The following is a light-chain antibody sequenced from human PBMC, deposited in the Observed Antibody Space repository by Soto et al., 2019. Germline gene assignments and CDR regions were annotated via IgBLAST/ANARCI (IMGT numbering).Light chain of an antibody. Sequence: DIQMTQSPSSLSAFVGDRVTITCRASQSISNYLNWYQQRPGKAPKLLIYLASSLQSGVPSRFGGSGSGTDFTLTISSLQPEDSATYYCQQSYRPPSTFGQGTRLEIK. CDR1: QSISNY. CDR3: QQSYRPPST. V-gene: IGKV1-39*01. CDR2: LAS. J-gene: IGKJ5*01.